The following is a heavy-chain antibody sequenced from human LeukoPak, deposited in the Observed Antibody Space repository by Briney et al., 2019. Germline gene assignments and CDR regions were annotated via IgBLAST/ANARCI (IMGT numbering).Heavy chain of an antibody. D-gene: IGHD3-9*01. CDR1: GFTFSSYG. J-gene: IGHJ4*02. Sequence: PGGSLRLSCAASGFTFSSYGMHWVRQAPGKGLEWVAVISYDGSNKYYADSVKGRFTISRDNSKNTLYLQMNSLRAEDTAVYYCARGRSLLRYFDWFVSTEHYFDYWGQGTLVTVSS. V-gene: IGHV3-30*03. CDR3: ARGRSLLRYFDWFVSTEHYFDY. CDR2: ISYDGSNK.